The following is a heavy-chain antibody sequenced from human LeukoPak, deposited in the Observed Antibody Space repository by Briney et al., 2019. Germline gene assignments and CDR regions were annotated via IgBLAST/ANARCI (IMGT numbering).Heavy chain of an antibody. CDR3: ARVLSIAARPHFDY. J-gene: IGHJ4*02. V-gene: IGHV7-4-1*02. Sequence: ASVKVSCKASGYTFTSYAMNWVRQAPGQGLEWMGWINTNTGNPTYAQGFTGRFVFSLDTSVSTAYLQISSLKAEDTAVYYCARVLSIAARPHFDYWGQGTLVTVSS. CDR1: GYTFTSYA. CDR2: INTNTGNP. D-gene: IGHD6-6*01.